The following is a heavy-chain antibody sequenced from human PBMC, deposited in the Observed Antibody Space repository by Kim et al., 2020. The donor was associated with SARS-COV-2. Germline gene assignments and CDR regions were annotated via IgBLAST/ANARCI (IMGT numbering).Heavy chain of an antibody. D-gene: IGHD5-18*01. CDR3: ARDTGYSYGKDFDY. Sequence: GGSLRLSCAASGFTVSSNYMSWVRQAPGKGLEWVSVIYSGGSTYYADSVKGRFTISRDNSKNTLYLQMNSLRAEDTAVYYCARDTGYSYGKDFDYWGQGTLVTVSS. J-gene: IGHJ4*02. CDR1: GFTVSSNY. CDR2: IYSGGST. V-gene: IGHV3-66*01.